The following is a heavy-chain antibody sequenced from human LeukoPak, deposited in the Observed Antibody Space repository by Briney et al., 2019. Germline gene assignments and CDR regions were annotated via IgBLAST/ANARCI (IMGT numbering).Heavy chain of an antibody. CDR1: GFTFSNAW. CDR2: IKSKTDGGTT. J-gene: IGHJ3*02. V-gene: IGHV3-15*01. Sequence: RGSLRLSCAASGFTFSNAWMSWVRQAPGKGLEWVGRIKSKTDGGTTDYAAPVKGRSTISRDDSKNTLYLQMNSLKTEDTAVYYCTTDRGGYCSSTSCYIGAFDIWGQGTMVTVSS. D-gene: IGHD2-2*02. CDR3: TTDRGGYCSSTSCYIGAFDI.